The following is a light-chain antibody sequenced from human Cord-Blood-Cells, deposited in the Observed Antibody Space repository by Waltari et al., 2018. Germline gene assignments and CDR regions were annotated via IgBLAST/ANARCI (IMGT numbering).Light chain of an antibody. Sequence: VSVSQGQTASITCSGDNLGDKYACWYQQKPGQSPVLVIYQDSKRPSGIPERFSGSNSGNTATLTISGTQAMDEADYYCQAWDSSTVVFGGGTKLTVL. V-gene: IGLV3-1*01. CDR1: NLGDKY. CDR3: QAWDSSTVV. CDR2: QDS. J-gene: IGLJ2*01.